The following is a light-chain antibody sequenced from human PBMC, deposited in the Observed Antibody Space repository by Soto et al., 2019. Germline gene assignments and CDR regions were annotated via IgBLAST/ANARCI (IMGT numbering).Light chain of an antibody. Sequence: DIQMTQSPSSLSASAGDRVTITCQASHDITNYLNWYQHKPGKAPKLLIYAASNLETGVPSRFSGSGSGTDFTFTISSLQPEDIATYYCHHYDNLPITFGQGTRLEIK. V-gene: IGKV1-33*01. CDR1: HDITNY. CDR3: HHYDNLPIT. J-gene: IGKJ5*01. CDR2: AAS.